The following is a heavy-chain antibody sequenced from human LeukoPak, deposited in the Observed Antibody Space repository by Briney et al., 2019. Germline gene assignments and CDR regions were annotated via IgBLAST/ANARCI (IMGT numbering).Heavy chain of an antibody. CDR1: GGSIISNNHY. CDR2: ISYSGGT. J-gene: IGHJ3*02. CDR3: AREVEYYDSSGYRPHAFDI. D-gene: IGHD3-22*01. V-gene: IGHV4-39*02. Sequence: PSETLSLTCTVSGGSIISNNHYWGWTRQPPGKGLEWFGSISYSGGTAYNPSLGSRVTISVDTSKNQFSLKVNSVTAADTAVYYCAREVEYYDSSGYRPHAFDIWGQGTLVTVSA.